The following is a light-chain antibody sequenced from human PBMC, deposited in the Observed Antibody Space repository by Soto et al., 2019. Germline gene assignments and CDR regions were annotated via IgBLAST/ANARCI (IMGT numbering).Light chain of an antibody. CDR3: SSYTSSNTWV. V-gene: IGLV2-14*01. J-gene: IGLJ3*02. CDR1: SSDVGGYNY. Sequence: QSVLTQPASVSGSPGQSITISCTGTSSDVGGYNYVSWYQQHPGKAPKVMIYEVSNRPSGVPNRFSGSKSGNTASLTISGLQAEDEADYYCSSYTSSNTWVFGGGTKLTVL. CDR2: EVS.